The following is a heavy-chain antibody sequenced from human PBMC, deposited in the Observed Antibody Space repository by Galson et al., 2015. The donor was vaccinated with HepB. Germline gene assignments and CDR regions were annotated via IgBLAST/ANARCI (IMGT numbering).Heavy chain of an antibody. V-gene: IGHV4-39*01. CDR2: IYYSGTT. CDR1: GDSVSRGSYY. CDR3: ARPQGLVRGPFPGSDAFNI. D-gene: IGHD6-19*01. J-gene: IGHJ3*02. Sequence: SETLSLTCSVSGDSVSRGSYYWGWIRQAPGKGLEWIGSIYYSGTTYYNPSLKSRVTMSVDTSKNQFSLKLNSVTAADTAVYHCARPQGLVRGPFPGSDAFNIWGQGTKVTVSA.